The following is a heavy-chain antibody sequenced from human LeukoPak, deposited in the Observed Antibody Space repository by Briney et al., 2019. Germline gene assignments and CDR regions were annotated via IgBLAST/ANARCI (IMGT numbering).Heavy chain of an antibody. CDR2: IYHSGST. Sequence: PSETLSLTCTVSGYSISSGYYWGWIRQPPVKGLEWIGSIYHSGSTYYNPSLKSRVTISVDTSKNQFSLKLSSVTAADTAVYYCAREEQDIVVNWGQGTLVTVSS. CDR1: GYSISSGYY. J-gene: IGHJ4*02. D-gene: IGHD2-15*01. CDR3: AREEQDIVVN. V-gene: IGHV4-38-2*02.